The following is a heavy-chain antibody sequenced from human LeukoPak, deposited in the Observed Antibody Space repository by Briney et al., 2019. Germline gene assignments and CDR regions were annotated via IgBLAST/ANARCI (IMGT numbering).Heavy chain of an antibody. D-gene: IGHD3-3*01. J-gene: IGHJ4*02. CDR3: ARGYYDFWSGFSTPPDY. Sequence: ASVKVSCKASGHTFTSYGISWVRQAPGQGLEWMGWISAYNGNTNYAQKLQGRVTMTTDTSTSTAYMELRSLRSDDTAVYYCARGYYDFWSGFSTPPDYWGQGTLVTVSS. V-gene: IGHV1-18*01. CDR2: ISAYNGNT. CDR1: GHTFTSYG.